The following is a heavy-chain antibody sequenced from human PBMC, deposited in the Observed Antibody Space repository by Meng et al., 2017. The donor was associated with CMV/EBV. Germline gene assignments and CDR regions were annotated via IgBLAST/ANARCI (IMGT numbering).Heavy chain of an antibody. V-gene: IGHV1-46*01. CDR1: GYTFTSYY. J-gene: IGHJ4*02. CDR2: INPSGGST. D-gene: IGHD1-26*01. CDR3: ARESRSGNYDY. Sequence: ASVKVSCKASGYTFTSYYMHWVRQAPGQGLEWMGIINPSGGSTSYAQKFQGRVTMTRDTSTNTVYMELSSLRSEDTAVYYCARESRSGNYDYWGQGTLVTVSS.